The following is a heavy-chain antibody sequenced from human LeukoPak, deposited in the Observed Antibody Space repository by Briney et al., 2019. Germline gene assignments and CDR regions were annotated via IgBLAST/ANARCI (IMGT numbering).Heavy chain of an antibody. CDR1: GYTFTGYY. V-gene: IGHV1-69*02. J-gene: IGHJ4*02. CDR3: AIGHYYYDSSGSDY. Sequence: GASVKVSCKASGYTFTGYYMHWVRQAPGQGLEWMGRIIPILGIANYAQKFQGRVTITADKSTSTAYMELSSLRSEDTAVYYCAIGHYYYDSSGSDYWGQGTLVTVSS. D-gene: IGHD3-22*01. CDR2: IIPILGIA.